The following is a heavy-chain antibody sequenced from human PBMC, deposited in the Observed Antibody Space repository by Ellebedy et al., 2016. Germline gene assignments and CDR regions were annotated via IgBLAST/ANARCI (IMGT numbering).Heavy chain of an antibody. J-gene: IGHJ6*02. V-gene: IGHV3-33*08. D-gene: IGHD4-17*01. CDR3: ARDRRRNGDYVVYYYYYGMDV. Sequence: GGSLRLSCAASGFTFSSYGMHWVRQAPGKGLEWVAVIWYDGSNKYYADSVKGRFTISRDNSKNTLYLQMNSLRAEDTAVYYCARDRRRNGDYVVYYYYYGMDVWGQGTTVTVSS. CDR1: GFTFSSYG. CDR2: IWYDGSNK.